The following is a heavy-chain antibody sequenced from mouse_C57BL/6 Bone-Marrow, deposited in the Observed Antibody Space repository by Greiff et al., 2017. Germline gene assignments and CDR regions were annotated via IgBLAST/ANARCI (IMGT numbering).Heavy chain of an antibody. CDR1: GFSLTSYG. Sequence: VQLQQSGPGLVQPSQSLSITCTVSGFSLTSYGVHWVRQSPGKGLEWLGVIWSGGSTDYNAAFISRLSISKDNSKSQVFFKMNSLQADDTAIYYCASAPYGNYAMDYWGQGTSVTVSS. V-gene: IGHV2-2*01. J-gene: IGHJ4*01. CDR3: ASAPYGNYAMDY. D-gene: IGHD2-1*01. CDR2: IWSGGST.